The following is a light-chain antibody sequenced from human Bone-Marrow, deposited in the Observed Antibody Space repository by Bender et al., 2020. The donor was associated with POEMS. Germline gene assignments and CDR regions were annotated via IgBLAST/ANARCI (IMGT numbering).Light chain of an antibody. Sequence: QSALTQPASVSGSPGQSITISCTGTSSDVGGYNYVSWYQQFPGTAPKLLIYRNNQRPSGVPDRFSGSKSGTSASLAISGLRSEDEADYYCAVWDDSLNGWVFGGGTKLTVL. CDR1: SSDVGGYNY. V-gene: IGLV1-47*01. CDR3: AVWDDSLNGWV. J-gene: IGLJ3*02. CDR2: RNN.